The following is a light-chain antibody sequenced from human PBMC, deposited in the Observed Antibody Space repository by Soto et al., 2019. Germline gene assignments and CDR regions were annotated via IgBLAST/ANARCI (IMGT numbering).Light chain of an antibody. Sequence: QSVLAQPASVSGSPGQSITISCTGTSSDVGAYNSVSWYQQHPGQAPQLMIYEVSNRPSGVSNRFSGSKSGNTASLTISGLQAEDETDYYCSSYTSTGAWVFGGGTKLTVL. V-gene: IGLV2-14*01. CDR2: EVS. J-gene: IGLJ3*02. CDR1: SSDVGAYNS. CDR3: SSYTSTGAWV.